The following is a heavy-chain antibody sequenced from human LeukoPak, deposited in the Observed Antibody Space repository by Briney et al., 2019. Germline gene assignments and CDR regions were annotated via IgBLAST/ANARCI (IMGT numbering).Heavy chain of an antibody. V-gene: IGHV4-34*01. Sequence: SETLSLTCAVYGASFRNYYWSWIRQTPGKRLEWIGEIDHSGATNYNPSLKSRVTISLDTSKNQFSLKLTSVIAADTAIYFCARSGTYQYSSTSEYWGQGTLVTVSS. J-gene: IGHJ4*02. CDR1: GASFRNYY. CDR3: ARSGTYQYSSTSEY. CDR2: IDHSGAT. D-gene: IGHD6-13*01.